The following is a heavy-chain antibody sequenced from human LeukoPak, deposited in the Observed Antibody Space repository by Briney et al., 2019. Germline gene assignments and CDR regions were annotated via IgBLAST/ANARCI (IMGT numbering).Heavy chain of an antibody. CDR1: GGSISSGGYY. CDR2: IYHSGST. CDR3: ARVLYDFWSGGNWFDP. Sequence: SETLSLTCTVSGGSISSGGYYWSWIRQPPGKGLEWIGYIYHSGSTYYNPSLKSRVTISVDRSKNQFSLKLSSVTAADTAVYYCARVLYDFWSGGNWFDPWGQGTLVTVSS. J-gene: IGHJ5*02. V-gene: IGHV4-30-2*01. D-gene: IGHD3-3*01.